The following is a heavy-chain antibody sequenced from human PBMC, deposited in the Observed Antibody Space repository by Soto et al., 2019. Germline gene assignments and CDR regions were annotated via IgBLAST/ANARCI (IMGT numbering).Heavy chain of an antibody. CDR1: GYTFTTYA. D-gene: IGHD3-3*01. J-gene: IGHJ4*02. CDR2: INAGNGNT. V-gene: IGHV1-3*01. Sequence: QVQLVQSGAEVKKPGASVKVSCKASGYTFTTYAMHWVRRAPGQRLEWMGWINAGNGNTKYSQKFQGRVTITRDTSASTAYMELSSLRSEDTAVYYCARTSGYYFFDYWGQGTLVTVSS. CDR3: ARTSGYYFFDY.